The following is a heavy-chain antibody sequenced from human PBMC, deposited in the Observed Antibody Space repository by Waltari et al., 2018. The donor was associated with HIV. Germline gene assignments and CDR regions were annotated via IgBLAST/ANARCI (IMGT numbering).Heavy chain of an antibody. J-gene: IGHJ4*02. Sequence: QVQLVQSGAEVKKPGSSVKVSCKASGGTFSSYAISWVRQAPGQGLEWMGRIIPILGIANYAQKFQGRVTITADKSTSTAYMELSSLRSEDTAVYYCAVIAVAGTNIYDYWGQGTLVTVSS. D-gene: IGHD6-19*01. CDR1: GGTFSSYA. CDR3: AVIAVAGTNIYDY. CDR2: IIPILGIA. V-gene: IGHV1-69*04.